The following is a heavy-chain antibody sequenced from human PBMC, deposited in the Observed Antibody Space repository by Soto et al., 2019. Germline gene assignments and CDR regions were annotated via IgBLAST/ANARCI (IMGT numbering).Heavy chain of an antibody. Sequence: EVQLVESGGGLVKPGGSLRLSCAASGFTFSSYSFNWVRQAPGKGLGWVSIITPTSTFISYADSVRGRFTISRDNAKNSLYLQMDSLGAGDTAVYYCARARGNDWYEDYWGQGTLVTVSS. CDR3: ARARGNDWYEDY. D-gene: IGHD1-1*01. CDR1: GFTFSSYS. V-gene: IGHV3-21*06. J-gene: IGHJ4*02. CDR2: ITPTSTFI.